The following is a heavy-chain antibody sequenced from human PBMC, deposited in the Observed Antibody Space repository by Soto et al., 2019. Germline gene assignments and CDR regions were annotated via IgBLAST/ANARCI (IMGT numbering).Heavy chain of an antibody. CDR1: GFTFSNYA. D-gene: IGHD3-9*01. CDR3: ASRGEATTGYYYFDY. CDR2: ISYDGSNK. V-gene: IGHV3-30-3*01. J-gene: IGHJ4*02. Sequence: QVQLVESGGGVIQPGRSLRLSCAASGFTFSNYAMYWVRQAPGQGLEWVAVISYDGSNKYYADSVKGRFTISRDNSKNPLYLQMNSLRAEDTALYYCASRGEATTGYYYFDYWGQGTLVTVSS.